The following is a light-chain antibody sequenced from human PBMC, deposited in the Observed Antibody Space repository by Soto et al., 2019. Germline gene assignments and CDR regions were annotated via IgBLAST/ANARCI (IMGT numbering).Light chain of an antibody. V-gene: IGKV1-5*01. CDR2: DAS. Sequence: DIQMTQSPSPLPASVGDRVTITCRASQSISSWLAWYQQKPVKAPNLLIYDASRLASGVTPRFSGSGSCTEFTLSHSGLQPDDFAIYYCQQYECYVNCFGPGTKLEIK. J-gene: IGKJ2*03. CDR1: QSISSW. CDR3: QQYECYVNC.